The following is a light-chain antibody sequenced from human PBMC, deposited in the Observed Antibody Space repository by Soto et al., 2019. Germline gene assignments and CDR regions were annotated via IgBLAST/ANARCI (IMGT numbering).Light chain of an antibody. Sequence: DIVLTQSPGTLSLSPGERATLSGSASQSISSYLGWYQQKPGQAPRLIIYGASNRATGIPARFSGSGSGTDLTLTIDSLKPEDFAVYYCQQRYDWPLTFGGGTKVEMK. CDR2: GAS. J-gene: IGKJ4*01. V-gene: IGKV3-11*01. CDR1: QSISSY. CDR3: QQRYDWPLT.